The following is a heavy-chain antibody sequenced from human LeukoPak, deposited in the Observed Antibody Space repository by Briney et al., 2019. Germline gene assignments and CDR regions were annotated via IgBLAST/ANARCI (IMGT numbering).Heavy chain of an antibody. CDR2: FDPEDGET. V-gene: IGHV1-24*01. Sequence: ASVKVSCKVSGYTLTELSMHWVRQAPGKGLEWMGGFDPEDGETIYAQKFQGRVTMTEDTSTDTAYMELSSLRSEDTAVYYCATVLGSPKIRGYSYGDIDYWGQGTLVTVSS. CDR1: GYTLTELS. CDR3: ATVLGSPKIRGYSYGDIDY. J-gene: IGHJ4*02. D-gene: IGHD5-18*01.